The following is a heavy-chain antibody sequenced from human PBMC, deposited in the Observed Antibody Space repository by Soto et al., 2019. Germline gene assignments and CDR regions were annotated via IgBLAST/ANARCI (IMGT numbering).Heavy chain of an antibody. CDR2: ISAYNGNT. D-gene: IGHD2-15*01. V-gene: IGHV1-18*01. CDR3: ARDAVRGYCSGGSCSHAFDI. J-gene: IGHJ3*02. Sequence: ASVKVSCKASGYTFTSYGISWVRQAPGQGLEWMGWISAYNGNTNYAQKLQGRVTMTTDTSTSTAYMELRSLRSDDTAVYYCARDAVRGYCSGGSCSHAFDIWGQGTMVTVS. CDR1: GYTFTSYG.